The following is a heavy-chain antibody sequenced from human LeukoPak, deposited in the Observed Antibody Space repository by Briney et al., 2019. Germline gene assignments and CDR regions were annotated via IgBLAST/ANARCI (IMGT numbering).Heavy chain of an antibody. CDR1: GGTFSSYA. V-gene: IGHV1-69*01. CDR2: IIPIFGTA. CDR3: ASTLLGATSPFDI. J-gene: IGHJ3*02. D-gene: IGHD1-26*01. Sequence: SVKVSCKASGGTFSSYAISWVRQAPGQGLEWMGGIIPIFGTANYAQKFQGRVTITADESTSTAYMELSSLRSEDTAVYYCASTLLGATSPFDIWGQGTMVSVSS.